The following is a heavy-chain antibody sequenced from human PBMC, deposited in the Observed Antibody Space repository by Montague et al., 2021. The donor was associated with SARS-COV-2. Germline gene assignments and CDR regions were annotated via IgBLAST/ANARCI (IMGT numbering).Heavy chain of an antibody. D-gene: IGHD1-14*01. V-gene: IGHV4-59*11. J-gene: IGHJ4*02. CDR1: AGSISSHY. CDR2: VNYTGST. CDR3: ARAQNTGCIANCVNYLDV. Sequence: SETLSLTCTVSAGSISSHYWSWIRQPPGKALEWIGYVNYTGSTNNNPSLKSRVIMSVDTPKNRFSLSLRSLTAADTAVYYCARAQNTGCIANCVNYLDVWGLGALVTVSS.